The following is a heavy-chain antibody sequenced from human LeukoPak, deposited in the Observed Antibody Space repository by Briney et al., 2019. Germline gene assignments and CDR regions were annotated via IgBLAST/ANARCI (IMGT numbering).Heavy chain of an antibody. V-gene: IGHV3-23*01. CDR2: ISGSGGST. CDR1: GFTFSGYG. D-gene: IGHD5-18*01. Sequence: PGGSLRLSCAASGFTFSGYGMSWVRQAPGKGLKWVSAISGSGGSTYYADSVKGRITISRDNSKNTLYLQMNSLRAEDTAVYYCARGRKYTSGYRVTELGSGYSDYWGQGTLVTVSS. CDR3: ARGRKYTSGYRVTELGSGYSDY. J-gene: IGHJ4*02.